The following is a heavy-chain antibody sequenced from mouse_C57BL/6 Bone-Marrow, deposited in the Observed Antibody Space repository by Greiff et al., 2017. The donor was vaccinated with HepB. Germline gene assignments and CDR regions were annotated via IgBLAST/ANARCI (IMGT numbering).Heavy chain of an antibody. D-gene: IGHD2-13*01. CDR3: AREGLTTPWYLDV. J-gene: IGHJ1*03. CDR1: GYTFTSYW. V-gene: IGHV1-53*01. Sequence: QVQLKQPGTELVKPGASVKLSCKASGYTFTSYWMHWVKQRPGQGLEWIGNINPSNGGTNYNEKFKSKATLTVDKSSSTAYMQLSSLTSEDSAVYYCAREGLTTPWYLDVWGTGTTVTVSS. CDR2: INPSNGGT.